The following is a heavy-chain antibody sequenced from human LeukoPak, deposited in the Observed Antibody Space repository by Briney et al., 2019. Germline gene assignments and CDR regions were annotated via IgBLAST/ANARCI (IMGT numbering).Heavy chain of an antibody. CDR2: INHSGST. CDR1: GGSFSGYY. D-gene: IGHD3-10*01. CDR3: ASPDDGSGSPGSYFDY. J-gene: IGHJ4*02. Sequence: PSETLSLTCAVYGGSFSGYYWSWIRQPPGKGLEWIGEINHSGSTNYNPSLKSRVTISVDTSKNQFSLKLSSVTAADTAVYYCASPDDGSGSPGSYFDYWGQGTLVTVSS. V-gene: IGHV4-34*01.